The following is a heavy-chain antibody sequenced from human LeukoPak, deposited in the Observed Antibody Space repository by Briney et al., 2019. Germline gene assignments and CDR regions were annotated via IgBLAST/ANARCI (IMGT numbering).Heavy chain of an antibody. V-gene: IGHV5-51*01. Sequence: GESLKIFCKGSGYSFTSYWIGWVRQMPGKGLEWMGIIYPGDSDTRYSPSFQGQVTISADKSISTAYLQWSSLKASDTAMYYCARCELYGSGSYYNPPDAFDIWGQGTMVTVSS. D-gene: IGHD3-10*01. J-gene: IGHJ3*02. CDR3: ARCELYGSGSYYNPPDAFDI. CDR1: GYSFTSYW. CDR2: IYPGDSDT.